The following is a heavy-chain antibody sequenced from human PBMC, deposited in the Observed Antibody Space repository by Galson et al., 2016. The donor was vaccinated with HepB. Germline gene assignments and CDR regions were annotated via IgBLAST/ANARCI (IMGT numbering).Heavy chain of an antibody. CDR1: GGIFSGYT. CDR3: APHRYEAGEIWLDP. J-gene: IGHJ5*02. Sequence: SVKVSCKASGGIFSGYTINWVRQAPGQGLEWVGGIVPALDSAHSAQQFQGRVTITADESTDTTYMELSSLTSDDTAVYYCAPHRYEAGEIWLDPWGQGTLVIVSS. D-gene: IGHD3-16*01. V-gene: IGHV1-69*13. CDR2: IVPALDSA.